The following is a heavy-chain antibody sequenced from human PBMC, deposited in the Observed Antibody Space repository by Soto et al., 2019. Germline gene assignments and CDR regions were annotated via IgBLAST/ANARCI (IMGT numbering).Heavy chain of an antibody. Sequence: QVQLVQSGAEVKKPGSSVKVSCKASGGTFSSYTISWVRQAPGQGLEWMGRIIPILGIANYAQKFQGRVPRPADHPTRTAYMERSNLTPWHTAVDYCARDDYHCSSTGCYGCRVEDYYYYYGMALWGHGTPVPVSS. CDR1: GGTFSSYT. J-gene: IGHJ6*02. CDR2: IIPILGIA. V-gene: IGHV1-69*08. CDR3: ARDDYHCSSTGCYGCRVEDYYYYYGMAL. D-gene: IGHD2-2*01.